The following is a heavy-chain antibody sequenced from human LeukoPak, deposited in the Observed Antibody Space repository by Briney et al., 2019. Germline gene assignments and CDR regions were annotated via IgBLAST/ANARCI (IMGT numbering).Heavy chain of an antibody. D-gene: IGHD6-13*01. CDR3: ATSIAAAGTYDY. V-gene: IGHV1-8*01. CDR2: MNPNSGNT. J-gene: IGHJ4*02. Sequence: GASVKVSCKASGYTFTSYDINWVRQATGQGLEWMGWMNPNSGNTGYAQKFQGRVTMTRNTSISTAYMELSSLRSEDTAAYYCATSIAAAGTYDYWGQGTLVTVSS. CDR1: GYTFTSYD.